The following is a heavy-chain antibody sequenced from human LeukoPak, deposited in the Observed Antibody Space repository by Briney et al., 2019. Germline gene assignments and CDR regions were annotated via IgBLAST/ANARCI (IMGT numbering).Heavy chain of an antibody. CDR2: IRNDGSNT. D-gene: IGHD1-26*01. J-gene: IGHJ3*02. V-gene: IGHV3-30*02. Sequence: GGSLRLSCAASGFTFSSYGMHWVRQAPGKGLEWVAFIRNDGSNTYYAESVKGRFTTSRDNSKNTLYLQMNSLRAEDTAVYYCAKVYEIGRGSYSVSLDIWGQGTMVTVSS. CDR3: AKVYEIGRGSYSVSLDI. CDR1: GFTFSSYG.